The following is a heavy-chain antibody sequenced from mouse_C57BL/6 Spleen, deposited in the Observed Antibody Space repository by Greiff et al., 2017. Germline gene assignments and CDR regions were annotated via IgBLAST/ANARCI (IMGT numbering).Heavy chain of an antibody. Sequence: QVQLKESGPGILQSSQTLSLTCSFSGFSLSTSGMGVSWIRQPSGKGLEWLAHIYWDDDKRYNPSLKSRLTISKDTSRNQVFLKITSVDTADTATYYCARREEYYGSIYAMDYWGQGTSVTVSS. CDR2: IYWDDDK. CDR3: ARREEYYGSIYAMDY. J-gene: IGHJ4*01. V-gene: IGHV8-12*01. D-gene: IGHD1-1*01. CDR1: GFSLSTSGMG.